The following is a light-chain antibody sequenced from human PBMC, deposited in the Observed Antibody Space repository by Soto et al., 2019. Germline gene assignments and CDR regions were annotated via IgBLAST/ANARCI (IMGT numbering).Light chain of an antibody. CDR2: KAS. J-gene: IGKJ1*01. CDR3: QQYNDYPWT. CDR1: QSISSW. V-gene: IGKV1-5*03. Sequence: DIQMTQSPSTLSASVGDRVTITCRARQSISSWLAWYQQKPGKAPKPLIYKASSLESGVPSRFSGSGSGTEFTLTISSLQPDDFATYYCQQYNDYPWTFGQGTKVEIK.